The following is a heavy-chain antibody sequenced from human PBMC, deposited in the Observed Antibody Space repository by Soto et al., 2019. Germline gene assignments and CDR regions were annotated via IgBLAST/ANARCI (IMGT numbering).Heavy chain of an antibody. D-gene: IGHD6-19*01. CDR2: ISYDGSNK. V-gene: IGHV3-30*18. CDR1: EFTFSSYG. J-gene: IGHJ4*02. Sequence: GGSLRLSCVASEFTFSSYGMHWVRQAPGKGLEWVALISYDGSNKYYADSAKGRFTISRDNSKNTLFLQMNSLRAEDTAVYFCAKDATRTNGWYYFDYWGQGALVTV. CDR3: AKDATRTNGWYYFDY.